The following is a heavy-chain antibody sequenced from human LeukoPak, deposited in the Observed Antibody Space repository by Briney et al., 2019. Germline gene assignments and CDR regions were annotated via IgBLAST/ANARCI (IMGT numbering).Heavy chain of an antibody. Sequence: SVKVSCKASGGTFISYSISWVRQAPGQGLEWMGRIIPILGIANYAQKFQGRVTITADKSTSTAYMELSSLRSEDTAVYYCARDRRDGVAAAGNWFDPWGQGTLVTVSS. V-gene: IGHV1-69*04. J-gene: IGHJ5*02. D-gene: IGHD6-13*01. CDR1: GGTFISYS. CDR2: IIPILGIA. CDR3: ARDRRDGVAAAGNWFDP.